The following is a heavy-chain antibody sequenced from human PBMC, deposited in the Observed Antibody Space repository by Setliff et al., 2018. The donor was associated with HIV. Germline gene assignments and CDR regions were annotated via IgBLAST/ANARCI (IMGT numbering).Heavy chain of an antibody. CDR1: GGSMSSYY. CDR3: GRVGFGELLGAFDI. V-gene: IGHV4-59*01. Sequence: SETLSLTCTVSGGSMSSYYWSWIRQPPGKGLEWVGYIYYSGSTNYNPSLKSRVSISVDTSKNQFSLKLSPVTAADTAMYYCGRVGFGELLGAFDIWGQGIMVTVSS. CDR2: IYYSGST. D-gene: IGHD3-10*01. J-gene: IGHJ3*02.